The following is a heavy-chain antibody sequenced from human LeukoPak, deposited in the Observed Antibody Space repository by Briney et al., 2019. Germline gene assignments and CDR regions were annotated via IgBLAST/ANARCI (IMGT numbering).Heavy chain of an antibody. D-gene: IGHD3-16*01. CDR1: GGSISSGDYY. Sequence: SETLSLTCTVSGGSISSGDYYWSWIRQPPGQGLEWIGYIYYSGSTYYNPSLKSRVTISVDTSKNQFSLKLSSVTAADTAVYYCARGLYDYVWGSDPSFYFDYWGQGTLVTVSS. CDR3: ARGLYDYVWGSDPSFYFDY. V-gene: IGHV4-30-4*01. J-gene: IGHJ4*02. CDR2: IYYSGST.